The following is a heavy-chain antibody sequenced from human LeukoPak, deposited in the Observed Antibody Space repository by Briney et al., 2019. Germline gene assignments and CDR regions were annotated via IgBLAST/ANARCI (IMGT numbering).Heavy chain of an antibody. V-gene: IGHV1-69*01. J-gene: IGHJ6*03. CDR1: GGTFSSNA. Sequence: SVKVSCKASGGTFSSNAISWVRQAPGQGLEWMGGIIPIFGTANYAQKFQGRVTITADESTSTAYMELSSLRSEDTAVYYCASTGYCSSTSCYTQYYYYYMDVWGKGTTVTVSS. CDR2: IIPIFGTA. D-gene: IGHD2-2*02. CDR3: ASTGYCSSTSCYTQYYYYYMDV.